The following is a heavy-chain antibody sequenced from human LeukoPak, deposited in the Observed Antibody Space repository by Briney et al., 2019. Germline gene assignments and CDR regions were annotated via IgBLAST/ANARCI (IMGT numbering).Heavy chain of an antibody. CDR3: ARGGNSGWRTPNDDY. CDR2: SSPYNGNT. Sequence: ASVKGSCKASGYTFTSYGITWVRQAPGQGLEWMGWSSPYNGNTNYAQKFQGRVTMTTDTSTSTVYMELRSLRSGDTAVYYCARGGNSGWRTPNDDYWGQGTLVIVSS. V-gene: IGHV1-18*01. CDR1: GYTFTSYG. D-gene: IGHD6-19*01. J-gene: IGHJ4*02.